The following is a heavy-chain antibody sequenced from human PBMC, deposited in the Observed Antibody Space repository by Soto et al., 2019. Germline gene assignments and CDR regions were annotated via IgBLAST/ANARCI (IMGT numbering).Heavy chain of an antibody. D-gene: IGHD2-2*02. Sequence: QVQLQESGPGLVRPSQTLSLTCSVSGAAVSSPDDSWTWIRQRPGQGLEWSGHFSYTGTTYYSPSLRSRVSISIDKSRNLFSIKLTSVTAADTAIYYCARDGSTDGEYPGEDPYFDYWGQGTLVTVSS. CDR3: ARDGSTDGEYPGEDPYFDY. CDR2: FSYTGTT. V-gene: IGHV4-31*03. CDR1: GAAVSSPDDS. J-gene: IGHJ4*02.